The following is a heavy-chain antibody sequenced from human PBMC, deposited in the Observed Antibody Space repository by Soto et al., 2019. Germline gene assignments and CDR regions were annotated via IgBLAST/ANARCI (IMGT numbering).Heavy chain of an antibody. J-gene: IGHJ5*01. D-gene: IGHD1-26*01. CDR3: VRLIGNSWLDF. Sequence: SQILSLTCAISGDSVSSSSVTWNWIRQSPSRGLEWLGRTYYRSKWYNDYAESVKSRITINPDTSKNQFSLHLNSVTPEDTAVNYCVRLIGNSWLDFWGQGTLVTVSS. CDR2: TYYRSKWYN. CDR1: GDSVSSSSVT. V-gene: IGHV6-1*01.